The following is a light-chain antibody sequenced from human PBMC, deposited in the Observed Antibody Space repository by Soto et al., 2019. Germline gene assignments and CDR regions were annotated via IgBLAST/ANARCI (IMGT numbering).Light chain of an antibody. Sequence: QSVLTQPASVSGSPGQSITISCTGTSSDVGGYNYVSWYQQHPGKAPKLMIYDVSYRPSGVSNRFSGSKSGNTASLTISGLPADDEADYYCSSYTSSSTVVFGGGTKLTVL. CDR3: SSYTSSSTVV. CDR2: DVS. CDR1: SSDVGGYNY. J-gene: IGLJ3*02. V-gene: IGLV2-14*03.